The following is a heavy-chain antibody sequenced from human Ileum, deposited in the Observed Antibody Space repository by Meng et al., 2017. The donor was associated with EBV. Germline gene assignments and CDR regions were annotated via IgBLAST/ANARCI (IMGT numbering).Heavy chain of an antibody. J-gene: IGHJ5*01. V-gene: IGHV3-43*01. CDR3: AKEVGTMWFDF. Sequence: EVYLVEARGVVLKHGKSLRLSSEASGFNFYDYSMTWVRQAPGQGLELVSLLNWNGDNTYYADSLKGVLTISRDNSKNSLYLQMDSLIIEDTAFYFCAKEVGTMWFDFWGQGNLVTVSS. D-gene: IGHD2-2*01. CDR2: LNWNGDNT. CDR1: GFNFYDYS.